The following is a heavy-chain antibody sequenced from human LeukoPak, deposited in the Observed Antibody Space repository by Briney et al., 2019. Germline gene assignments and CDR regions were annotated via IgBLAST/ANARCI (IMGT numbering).Heavy chain of an antibody. CDR3: ARATAVAGSVDY. V-gene: IGHV4-34*01. J-gene: IGHJ4*02. CDR2: INHSGST. CDR1: GGSFSGYY. Sequence: LETLSLTCAVYGGSFSGYYWSWIRQPPGKGLEWIGEINHSGSTNYNPSLKSRVTISADTSKNQFSLKLSSVTAADTAVYYCARATAVAGSVDYWGQGTLVTVSS. D-gene: IGHD6-19*01.